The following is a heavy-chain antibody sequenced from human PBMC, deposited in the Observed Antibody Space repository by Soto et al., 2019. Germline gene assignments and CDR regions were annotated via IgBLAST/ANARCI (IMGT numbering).Heavy chain of an antibody. Sequence: SVKVSCEASGGTFSSYAISWVRQAPGQGLEWMGGIIPIFGTANYAQKFQGRVTITADESTSTAYMELSSLRSEDTAVYYCARDLGTAMVTSSWFDPWGQGTLVTVSS. CDR2: IIPIFGTA. V-gene: IGHV1-69*13. CDR1: GGTFSSYA. J-gene: IGHJ5*02. D-gene: IGHD5-18*01. CDR3: ARDLGTAMVTSSWFDP.